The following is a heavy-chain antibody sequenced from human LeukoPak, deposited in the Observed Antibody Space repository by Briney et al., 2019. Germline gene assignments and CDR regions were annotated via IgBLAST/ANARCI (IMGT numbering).Heavy chain of an antibody. V-gene: IGHV1-69*13. D-gene: IGHD1-26*01. CDR1: GGTFSSYA. J-gene: IGHJ4*02. CDR3: ATTLYEWEKDY. Sequence: EASVKVSCKASGGTFSSYAISWVRQAPGQGLEWMGGIIPIFGTANYAQKFQGRVTITADESTSTAYMELSSLRSEDTAVYYCATTLYEWEKDYWGQGTLVTVSS. CDR2: IIPIFGTA.